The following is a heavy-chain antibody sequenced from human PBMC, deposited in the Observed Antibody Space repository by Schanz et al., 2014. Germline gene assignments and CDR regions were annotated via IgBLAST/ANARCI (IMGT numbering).Heavy chain of an antibody. CDR3: ARDRVYRFLKGENRFYFDY. V-gene: IGHV1-18*01. Sequence: QVQLVQSGAEVKKPGASVKVSCKASGGTFSSFGINWVRQAPGQGLEWMGWITAYNGDTNYALKLQGRVRMTTDTSTATAYMELRSLTSDDTAVYYCARDRVYRFLKGENRFYFDYWGQGTLVTVSS. CDR2: ITAYNGDT. CDR1: GGTFSSFG. D-gene: IGHD3-3*01. J-gene: IGHJ4*02.